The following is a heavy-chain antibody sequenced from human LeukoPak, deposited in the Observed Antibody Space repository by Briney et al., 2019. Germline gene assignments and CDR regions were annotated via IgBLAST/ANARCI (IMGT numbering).Heavy chain of an antibody. D-gene: IGHD5-18*01. CDR3: ARRGDTHGWGNFDY. CDR2: IYYTGST. Sequence: PSETLSLTCIVSGGSISRHYWSWIRQSPGKGLEWIGYIYYTGSTNYNPSLESRVTMSVDTSNIQFSLRLRSVTAADTAVYYCARRGDTHGWGNFDYWGQGILVTVSS. V-gene: IGHV4-59*11. CDR1: GGSISRHY. J-gene: IGHJ4*02.